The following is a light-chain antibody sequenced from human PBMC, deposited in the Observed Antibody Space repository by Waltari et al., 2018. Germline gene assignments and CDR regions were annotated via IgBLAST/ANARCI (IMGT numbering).Light chain of an antibody. CDR3: SAWHDSLNGWV. CDR1: NSNIGRNT. Sequence: QSVLTQPPSASGTPGQRVSISCSGSNSNIGRNTVNWYQQLPGTAPKLLIYSNNQRPSRVPDRSSVSKSGTSASLAISGRQSEDEAYYYCSAWHDSLNGWVFGGGTKLTVL. CDR2: SNN. V-gene: IGLV1-44*01. J-gene: IGLJ3*02.